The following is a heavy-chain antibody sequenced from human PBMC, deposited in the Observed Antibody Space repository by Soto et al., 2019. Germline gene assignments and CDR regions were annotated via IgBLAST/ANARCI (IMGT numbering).Heavy chain of an antibody. J-gene: IGHJ4*02. V-gene: IGHV3-30*18. D-gene: IGHD3-22*01. CDR3: AKLNYDSSGYPFDY. CDR2: ISYDGSNK. Sequence: GGSLRLSCAASGFTFRDCAMHWVRQAPGKGLEWVAVISYDGSNKYYADSVKGRFTISRDNSKNTLYLQMNSLRAEDTAVYYCAKLNYDSSGYPFDYWGQGTLVTVSS. CDR1: GFTFRDCA.